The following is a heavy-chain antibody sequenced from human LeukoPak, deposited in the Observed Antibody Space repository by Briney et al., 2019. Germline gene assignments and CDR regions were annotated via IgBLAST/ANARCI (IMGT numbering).Heavy chain of an antibody. CDR1: GYTFNSHW. J-gene: IGHJ4*02. CDR3: ARSLSSPVTNY. CDR2: LNEDGGEK. Sequence: GGSLRLSCAASGYTFNSHWMKWVRQAPGKGLGWVANLNEDGGEKYYVDSVKGRFTISRDNAKNTVYLQISSLRAEDTAVYYCARSLSSPVTNYWGQGTLVTVSS. D-gene: IGHD2-2*01. V-gene: IGHV3-7*01.